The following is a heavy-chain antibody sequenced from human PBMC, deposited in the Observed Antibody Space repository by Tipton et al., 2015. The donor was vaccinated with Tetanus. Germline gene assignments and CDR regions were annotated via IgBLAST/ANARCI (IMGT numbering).Heavy chain of an antibody. V-gene: IGHV4-59*01. J-gene: IGHJ3*02. CDR1: GGSISSYY. CDR3: ARIGWLQQNKPAFDI. CDR2: VHYSGST. Sequence: TLSLTCTVSGGSISSYYWTWIRQPPGRGLEWIGYVHYSGSTNYSPSLRSRVTLSVETSKNQFSLKLSSVTAADTAVYYWARIGWLQQNKPAFDIWGQGTVVTVSS. D-gene: IGHD6-19*01.